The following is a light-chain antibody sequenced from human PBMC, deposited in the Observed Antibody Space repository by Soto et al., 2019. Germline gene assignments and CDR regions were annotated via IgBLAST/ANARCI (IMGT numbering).Light chain of an antibody. CDR1: QGVSSY. J-gene: IGKJ5*01. Sequence: PGERATLSCRASQGVSSYLAWYQQKPGQAPRLLIYDASNRATGIPARFSGSGSGTDFTLTISSLEPEDFAVYYCQQRSNWPPITFGQGTRLEIK. CDR3: QQRSNWPPIT. CDR2: DAS. V-gene: IGKV3-11*01.